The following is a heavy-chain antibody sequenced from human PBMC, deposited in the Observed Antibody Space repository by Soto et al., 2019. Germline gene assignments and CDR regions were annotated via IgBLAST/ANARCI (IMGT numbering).Heavy chain of an antibody. Sequence: PSETLSLTCTVSGGSISSGGYYWGWIRQPPGKGLEWIGSISYSGSTYYNPSLKSRVTISVDTSKNQFSLKLNSATAADTAVYYCARHLYSDYIGGGRGVLDPWGQGTLVTVSS. CDR3: ARHLYSDYIGGGRGVLDP. V-gene: IGHV4-39*01. CDR1: GGSISSGGYY. D-gene: IGHD4-17*01. J-gene: IGHJ5*02. CDR2: ISYSGST.